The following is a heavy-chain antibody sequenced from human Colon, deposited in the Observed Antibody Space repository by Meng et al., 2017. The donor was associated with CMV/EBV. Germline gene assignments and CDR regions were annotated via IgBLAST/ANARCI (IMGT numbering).Heavy chain of an antibody. D-gene: IGHD1-14*01. CDR2: IYCKGGNGGT. CDR1: GGSIIGSC. CDR3: VRDKSNRLDF. Sequence: VHFRGSCPLLPNLSQDLSLHCISSGGSIIGSCLNWIRQCSGKGFECIGYIYCKGGNGGTYYTPSLKSRVTMSVDTSKNQFSRKMTSVTAADTAVYYCVRDKSNRLDFWGQGTLVTVSS. V-gene: IGHV4-59*01. J-gene: IGHJ4*02.